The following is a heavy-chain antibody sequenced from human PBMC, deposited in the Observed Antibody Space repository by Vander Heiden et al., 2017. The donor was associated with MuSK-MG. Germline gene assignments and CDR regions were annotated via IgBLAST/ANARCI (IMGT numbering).Heavy chain of an antibody. CDR2: IIPSGRDT. V-gene: IGHV3-23*01. Sequence: EVQLLESGGGLVQPEESLRLSCAASGFTFSTYEMSWVRQAPGKGLEWVSTIIPSGRDTYYADSVKGRFTISRDNSKNTLYLQMNNLRAEDTAVYYCAKGGWNDYWGQGTLVTVSS. D-gene: IGHD1-1*01. J-gene: IGHJ4*02. CDR1: GFTFSTYE. CDR3: AKGGWNDY.